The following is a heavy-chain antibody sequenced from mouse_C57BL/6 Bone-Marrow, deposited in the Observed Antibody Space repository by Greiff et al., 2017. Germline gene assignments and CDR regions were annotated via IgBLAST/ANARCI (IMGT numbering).Heavy chain of an antibody. CDR1: GFTIKNTY. D-gene: IGHD1-1*01. V-gene: IGHV14-3*01. J-gene: IGHJ3*01. CDR3: AYYYGSGGLAY. CDR2: IDPANGNT. Sequence: EVQLQQSVAELVRPGASVKLSCTASGFTIKNTYMHWVKQRPEQGLEWIGRIDPANGNTKYAPKFQGKPTITADTSSNTAYLQLSSLTSEDTAVYYCAYYYGSGGLAYWGQGTLVTVSA.